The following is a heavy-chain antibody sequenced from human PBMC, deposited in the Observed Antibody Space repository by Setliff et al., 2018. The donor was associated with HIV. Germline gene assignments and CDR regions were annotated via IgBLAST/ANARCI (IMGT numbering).Heavy chain of an antibody. V-gene: IGHV4-34*01. D-gene: IGHD1-7*01. J-gene: IGHJ6*03. CDR1: SGSVSGYY. CDR3: ARDRSNWNYGKNYMDV. Sequence: ETMYLTCAVYSGSVSGYYWSWIRQPPGKGLEWIGEIDHSGRTNYNPSLKSRVTISVDTSKNRFSLKLSSVTAAYTAVYYCARDRSNWNYGKNYMDVWGKGTTVTVSS. CDR2: IDHSGRT.